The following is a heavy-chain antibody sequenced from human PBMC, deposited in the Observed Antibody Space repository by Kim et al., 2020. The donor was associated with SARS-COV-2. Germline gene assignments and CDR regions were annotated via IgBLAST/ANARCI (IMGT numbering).Heavy chain of an antibody. CDR2: IWYDGSNK. V-gene: IGHV3-33*01. Sequence: GGSLRLSCAASGFTFSSYGMHWVRQAPGKGLEWVAVIWYDGSNKYYADSVKGRFTISRDNSKNTLYQQMNSLRAEDTAVYYCARDVGATKGSYYYYYGMDVWGQGTTVTVSS. CDR3: ARDVGATKGSYYYYYGMDV. D-gene: IGHD1-26*01. CDR1: GFTFSSYG. J-gene: IGHJ6*02.